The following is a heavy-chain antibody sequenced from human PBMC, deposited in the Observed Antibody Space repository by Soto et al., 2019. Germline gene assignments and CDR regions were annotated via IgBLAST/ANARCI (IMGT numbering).Heavy chain of an antibody. J-gene: IGHJ6*03. Sequence: SETLSLTCTVSSGSFRSYYWSWIRQPPGKGLEWIGYIYHSGSTNYNPSLKSRVTMSVDTSKNQFSLRLTAVTATDTAGYYCATNSQSAGISSSLNHYFYYMDVWGKGTTVTVSS. D-gene: IGHD6-13*01. CDR2: IYHSGST. V-gene: IGHV4-59*08. CDR3: ATNSQSAGISSSLNHYFYYMDV. CDR1: SGSFRSYY.